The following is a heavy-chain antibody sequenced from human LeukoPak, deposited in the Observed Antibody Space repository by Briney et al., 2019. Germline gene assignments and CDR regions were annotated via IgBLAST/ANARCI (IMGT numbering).Heavy chain of an antibody. J-gene: IGHJ4*02. CDR1: GFTFSSYW. V-gene: IGHV3-74*01. CDR3: ARDPYDSSGYWDYFDY. Sequence: PGGSLRPSCAASGFTFSSYWMHWVRQAPGKGLVWVSRINSDGSSTSYADSVKGRFTISRDNAKNTLYLQMNSLRAEDTAVYYCARDPYDSSGYWDYFDYWGQGTLVTVSS. CDR2: INSDGSST. D-gene: IGHD3-22*01.